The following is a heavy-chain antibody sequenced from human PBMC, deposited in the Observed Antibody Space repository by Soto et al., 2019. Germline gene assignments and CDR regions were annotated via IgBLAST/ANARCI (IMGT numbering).Heavy chain of an antibody. J-gene: IGHJ4*02. CDR3: ASTSYFDNSGSAY. Sequence: SETLSVTCTVSGGSISSDNYYWSWIRQPPGKGLEWIGYIYYSGSTYYNPSLKSRVIISIDTSKNQFSLKLSSVTAADTAVYYCASTSYFDNSGSAYWGQGTLVTVSS. V-gene: IGHV4-30-4*01. D-gene: IGHD3-22*01. CDR2: IYYSGST. CDR1: GGSISSDNYY.